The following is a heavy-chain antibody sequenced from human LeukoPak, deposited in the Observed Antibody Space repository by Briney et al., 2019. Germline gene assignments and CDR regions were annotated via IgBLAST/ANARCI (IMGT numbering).Heavy chain of an antibody. V-gene: IGHV4-59*01. CDR1: GGSISSYY. D-gene: IGHD6-19*01. CDR3: ARRGSSGWYFDY. J-gene: IGHJ4*02. CDR2: TYYSGST. Sequence: SETLSLTCTVSGGSISSYYWSWIRQPPGKGLEWIGYTYYSGSTNYNPSLKSRVTISVDTSKNQFSLKLSSVTAADTAVYYCARRGSSGWYFDYWGQGTLVTVSS.